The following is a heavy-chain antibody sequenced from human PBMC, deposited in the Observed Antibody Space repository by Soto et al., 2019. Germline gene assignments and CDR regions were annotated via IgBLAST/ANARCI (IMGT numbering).Heavy chain of an antibody. V-gene: IGHV4-34*01. Sequence: PSETLSLTCAVYGGSFSDYYWNWIRQPPVNGLEWIGEINHSGSTNYNPSLKSRVTISVDTSKNHFSLNLSSVTAADTAVYSCARGRVGATNWNWFDPWGQGTLVTVSS. D-gene: IGHD1-26*01. J-gene: IGHJ5*02. CDR2: INHSGST. CDR3: ARGRVGATNWNWFDP. CDR1: GGSFSDYY.